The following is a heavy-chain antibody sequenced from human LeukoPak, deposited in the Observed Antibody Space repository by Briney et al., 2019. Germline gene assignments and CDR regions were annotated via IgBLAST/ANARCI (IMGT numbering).Heavy chain of an antibody. CDR1: GFTFSDYY. CDR3: AKPSGSGVDY. Sequence: GGSLRLSCAASGFTFSDYYMSWVRQAPGKGLEWVSAISGSGGSTYYADSVKGRFTISRDNSKNTLYLQMNSLRAEDTAVYYCAKPSGSGVDYWGQGTRVTVSS. D-gene: IGHD1-26*01. J-gene: IGHJ4*01. CDR2: ISGSGGST. V-gene: IGHV3-23*01.